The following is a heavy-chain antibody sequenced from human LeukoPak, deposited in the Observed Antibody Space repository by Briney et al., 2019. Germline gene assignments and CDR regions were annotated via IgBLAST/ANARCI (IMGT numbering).Heavy chain of an antibody. CDR3: ARAVFLTGGNSGLSDY. D-gene: IGHD4-23*01. CDR1: GFTFSSYA. CDR2: ISYDGSNK. Sequence: GGSLRLSCAASGFTFSSYAMHWVRQAPGKGLEWVAVISYDGSNKYYADSVKGRFTISRDNSKNTLYLQMNSLRAEDTAVYYCARAVFLTGGNSGLSDYWGQGTLVTVSS. J-gene: IGHJ4*02. V-gene: IGHV3-30*04.